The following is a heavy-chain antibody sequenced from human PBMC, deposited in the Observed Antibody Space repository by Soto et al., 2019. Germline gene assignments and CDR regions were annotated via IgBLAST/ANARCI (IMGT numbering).Heavy chain of an antibody. CDR3: AKEGDSSGSIDY. CDR2: ISYDGSNK. CDR1: GFTFSSYG. J-gene: IGHJ4*02. V-gene: IGHV3-30*18. D-gene: IGHD6-19*01. Sequence: QVQLVESGGVVVQPGRSLRLYCAASGFTFSSYGMHWVRQAPGKGLEWVAVISYDGSNKYYADSVKGRFTISRDNSKNTLYLQMNSLRAEDTAVYYCAKEGDSSGSIDYWGQGTLVTVSS.